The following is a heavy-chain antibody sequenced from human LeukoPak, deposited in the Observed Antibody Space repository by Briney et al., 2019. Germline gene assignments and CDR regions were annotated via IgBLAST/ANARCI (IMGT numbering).Heavy chain of an antibody. J-gene: IGHJ3*02. CDR2: IYYSGST. CDR1: GGSLSSGDYY. Sequence: PSETLSLTCTVSGGSLSSGDYYWSWIRQPPGKGLEWIGYIYYSGSTYYNPSLKSRVTISVDTSKNQFSLKLSSVTAADTAVYYCASGYDFWSGYYEGIFDIWGQGTMVTVSS. V-gene: IGHV4-30-4*08. D-gene: IGHD3-3*01. CDR3: ASGYDFWSGYYEGIFDI.